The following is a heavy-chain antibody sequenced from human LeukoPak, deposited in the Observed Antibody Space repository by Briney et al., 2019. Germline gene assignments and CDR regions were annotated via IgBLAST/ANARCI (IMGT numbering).Heavy chain of an antibody. D-gene: IGHD3-3*01. Sequence: PSETLSLTCTVSGGSISSYYWSWIRQPPGKGLEWIGYIYYSGSTNYNPSLKSRVTISVDTSKNQFSLKLSSVTAADTAVYYCARERPDGWLLYRSGYYYYMDVWGKGTTVTVSS. J-gene: IGHJ6*03. CDR1: GGSISSYY. CDR3: ARERPDGWLLYRSGYYYYMDV. CDR2: IYYSGST. V-gene: IGHV4-59*01.